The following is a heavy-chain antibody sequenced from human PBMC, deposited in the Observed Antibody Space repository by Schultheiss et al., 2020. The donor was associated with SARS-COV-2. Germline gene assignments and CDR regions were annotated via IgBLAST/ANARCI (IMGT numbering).Heavy chain of an antibody. D-gene: IGHD3-22*01. Sequence: GGSLRLSCAASGFTFSSYGMHWVRQAPGKGLEWVAVIWYDGSNKYYADSVKGRFTIYRDNSKNTLYLQMNSLRAEDTAVYYCARGSGYDSSGYFVPFYYYGMDVWGQGTTVTVSS. CDR3: ARGSGYDSSGYFVPFYYYGMDV. CDR2: IWYDGSNK. V-gene: IGHV3-33*08. J-gene: IGHJ6*02. CDR1: GFTFSSYG.